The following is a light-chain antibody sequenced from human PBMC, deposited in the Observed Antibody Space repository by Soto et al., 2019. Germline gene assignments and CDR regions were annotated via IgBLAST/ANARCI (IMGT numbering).Light chain of an antibody. V-gene: IGKV3-15*01. CDR1: QGVSSN. Sequence: EMVMTQSPATLSVSPGERVTLSCRASQGVSSNLAWYQHKPGQAPRLLIYGASTRATGIPARFSGSGSGREFTLTISSLQSEDFAIYYCQQYNNWPFTFGPGTKVDI. CDR3: QQYNNWPFT. CDR2: GAS. J-gene: IGKJ3*01.